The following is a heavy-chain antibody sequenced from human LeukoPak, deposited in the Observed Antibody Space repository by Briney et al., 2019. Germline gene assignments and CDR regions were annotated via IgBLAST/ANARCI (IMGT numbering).Heavy chain of an antibody. CDR1: GFTFSNAW. CDR2: IKSKTDGGTT. V-gene: IGHV3-15*01. J-gene: IGHJ4*02. CDR3: AREKSGSLAPHHY. Sequence: GGSLRLSCAASGFTFSNAWMSWVRQAPGKGLEWVGRIKSKTDGGTTDYAAPVKGRFTISRDDSKNTLYLQMNSLRAEDTAVYYCAREKSGSLAPHHYWGQGTLVTVSS. D-gene: IGHD3-3*02.